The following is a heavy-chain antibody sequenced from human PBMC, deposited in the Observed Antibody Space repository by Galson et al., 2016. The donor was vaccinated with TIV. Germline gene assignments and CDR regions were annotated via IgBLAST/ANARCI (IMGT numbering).Heavy chain of an antibody. CDR3: ATELYCSSISCYYYYGLDV. CDR2: ISAYNGDI. J-gene: IGHJ6*02. D-gene: IGHD2-2*01. V-gene: IGHV1-18*04. CDR1: GYSFLSYG. Sequence: SVKVPCKASGYSFLSYGMTWVGQAPGRGLEWLGWISAYNGDIKSARKFQGRVTMTTDTSTNTAYMELRSLGSDDTAVYYCATELYCSSISCYYYYGLDVWGHGTTVTVSS.